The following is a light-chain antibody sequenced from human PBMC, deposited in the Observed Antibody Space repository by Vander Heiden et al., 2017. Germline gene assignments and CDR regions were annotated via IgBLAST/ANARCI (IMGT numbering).Light chain of an antibody. Sequence: QSALTQPASVSGSPGQSNTISCTGTSSDIATYNFVSWYQQHPGKAPKLIIYDVSNRPSGLSNRFSGSKSGNTASLTISGLQPEDEADYYCSSYRSTNTPVFGTGTKVTVL. J-gene: IGLJ1*01. CDR1: SSDIATYNF. CDR2: DVS. V-gene: IGLV2-14*03. CDR3: SSYRSTNTPV.